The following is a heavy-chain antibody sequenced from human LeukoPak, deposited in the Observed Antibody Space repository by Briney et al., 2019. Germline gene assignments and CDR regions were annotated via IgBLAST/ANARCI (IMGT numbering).Heavy chain of an antibody. CDR2: ISTGSSNI. V-gene: IGHV3-21*01. CDR3: ARTLDYYFDY. J-gene: IGHJ4*02. Sequence: PGGPLRLSCAASGFTFSSYRMNWVRQAPGKGLEWVSSISTGSSNIYYADSVKGRFTISRDNAKNSLYLQMNSLRAEDTAVYYCARTLDYYFDYWGQGTLVTVSS. D-gene: IGHD1-1*01. CDR1: GFTFSSYR.